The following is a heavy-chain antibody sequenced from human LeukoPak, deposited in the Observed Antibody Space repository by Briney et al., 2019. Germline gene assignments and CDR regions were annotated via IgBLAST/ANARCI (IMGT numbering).Heavy chain of an antibody. V-gene: IGHV5-51*01. CDR1: GYSSTSYW. Sequence: GESLKISCKGSGYSSTSYWIGWVRQMPGKGLEWMGIIYPGDSDTRYSPSFQGRVTISADKSISTAYLQWSSLKASDTAMYYCARLGGGSIDYYYYYGMDVWGQGTTVTVSS. D-gene: IGHD2-15*01. CDR3: ARLGGGSIDYYYYYGMDV. CDR2: IYPGDSDT. J-gene: IGHJ6*02.